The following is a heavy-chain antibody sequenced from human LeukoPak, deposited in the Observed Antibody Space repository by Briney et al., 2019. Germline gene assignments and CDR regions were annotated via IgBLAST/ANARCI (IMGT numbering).Heavy chain of an antibody. CDR3: ARDSIITIFGVVTTVLDY. Sequence: ASVKVSCKASGYTFTSYDINWVRQATGQGLEWMGWMNPNSGNTAYGQKFQGRVTMTRDTSINTAYMELSSLRSADTGVYYCARDSIITIFGVVTTVLDYWGQGTLVTVSS. J-gene: IGHJ4*02. V-gene: IGHV1-8*01. CDR2: MNPNSGNT. D-gene: IGHD3-3*01. CDR1: GYTFTSYD.